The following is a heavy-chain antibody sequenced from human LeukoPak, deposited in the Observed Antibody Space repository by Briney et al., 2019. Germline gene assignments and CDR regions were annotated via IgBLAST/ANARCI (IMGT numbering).Heavy chain of an antibody. CDR1: GGSIRSSYYY. CDR2: IYDSGST. D-gene: IGHD3-22*01. J-gene: IGHJ5*02. V-gene: IGHV4-39*07. CDR3: ARNYDSSGYYYGGGTNWFDP. Sequence: SETLSLTCTVSGGSIRSSYYYWGWIRQPPGKGLEWIGSIYDSGSTYYNPSLKSRVTISVDTSKNQFSLKLSSVTAADTAVYYCARNYDSSGYYYGGGTNWFDPWGQGTLVTVSS.